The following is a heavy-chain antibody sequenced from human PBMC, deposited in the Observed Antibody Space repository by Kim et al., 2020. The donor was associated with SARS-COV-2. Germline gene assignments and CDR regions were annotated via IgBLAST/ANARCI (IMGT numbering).Heavy chain of an antibody. Sequence: ASVKVSCKASGYTFTSYGISWVRQAPGQGLEWMGWISAYNGNTNYAQKLQGRVTMTTDTSTSTAYMELRSLRSDDTAVYYCASNIVVVPAASDHYYYYGMDVWGQGTTVTVSS. CDR3: ASNIVVVPAASDHYYYYGMDV. D-gene: IGHD2-2*01. CDR1: GYTFTSYG. J-gene: IGHJ6*02. V-gene: IGHV1-18*04. CDR2: ISAYNGNT.